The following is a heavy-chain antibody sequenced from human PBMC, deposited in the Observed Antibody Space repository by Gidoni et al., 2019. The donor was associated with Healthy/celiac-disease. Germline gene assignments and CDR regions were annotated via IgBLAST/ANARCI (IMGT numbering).Heavy chain of an antibody. J-gene: IGHJ4*02. Sequence: EVQLLESGGGLVQPGGSLRLSCAASGLPFSSYAMSWVRQAPGKGLEWVSAISGSGGSTYYADSVKGRFTISRDNSKNTLYLQMNSLRAEDTAVYYCAKEEDYDILTGSTHFDYWGQGTLVTVSS. D-gene: IGHD3-9*01. CDR3: AKEEDYDILTGSTHFDY. CDR2: ISGSGGST. V-gene: IGHV3-23*01. CDR1: GLPFSSYA.